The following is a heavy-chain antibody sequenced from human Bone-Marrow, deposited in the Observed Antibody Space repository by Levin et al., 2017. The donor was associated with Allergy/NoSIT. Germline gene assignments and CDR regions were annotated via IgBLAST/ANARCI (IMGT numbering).Heavy chain of an antibody. CDR3: AKDRPIGERWLQLFY. CDR2: ISYDGSNK. CDR1: GFTFSSYG. D-gene: IGHD5-24*01. V-gene: IGHV3-30*18. Sequence: GSLRLSCAASGFTFSSYGMHWVRQAPGKGLEWVAVISYDGSNKYYADSVKGRFTISRDNSKNTLYLQMNSLRAEDTAVYYCAKDRPIGERWLQLFYWGQGTLVTVSS. J-gene: IGHJ4*02.